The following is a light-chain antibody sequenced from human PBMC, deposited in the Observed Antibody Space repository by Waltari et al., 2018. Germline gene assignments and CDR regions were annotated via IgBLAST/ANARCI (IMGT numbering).Light chain of an antibody. CDR3: SSFTRSRTWL. V-gene: IGLV2-14*03. J-gene: IGLJ3*02. CDR1: DSDIVPYNY. Sequence: QSALTQPASVSGSPGQSITISCTGTDSDIVPYNYVSWYQQHPGRAPQLLIYGVSDRPSGVSNRFSGSKSGHTAFLTISGLQAEDEADYYCSSFTRSRTWLFGGGTKVTVL. CDR2: GVS.